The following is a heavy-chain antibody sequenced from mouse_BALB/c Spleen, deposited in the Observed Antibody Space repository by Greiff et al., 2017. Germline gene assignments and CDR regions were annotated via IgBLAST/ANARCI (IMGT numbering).Heavy chain of an antibody. CDR2: ISSGGST. V-gene: IGHV5-6-5*01. J-gene: IGHJ4*01. CDR1: GFTFSSYA. CDR3: ARGGTYYAMDY. D-gene: IGHD2-14*01. Sequence: EVKVEESGGGLVKPGGSLKLSCAASGFTFSSYAMSWVRQTPEKRLEWVASISSGGSTYYPDSVKGRFTISRDNARNTLYLQMSSLRSEDTAMYYCARGGTYYAMDYWGQGTSVTVSS.